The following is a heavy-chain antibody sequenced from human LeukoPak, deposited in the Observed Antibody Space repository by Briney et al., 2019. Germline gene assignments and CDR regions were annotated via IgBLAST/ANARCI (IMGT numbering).Heavy chain of an antibody. Sequence: GGSLRLSCTASGFTFSSYSLNWVRQAPGKGLEWVSSVSTGSNYIYYADSVKGRYTISRDNAKNSLYLQMNSLRAEDTAVYFCARSYDFWSGPGGFWGQGTLVTVSS. CDR3: ARSYDFWSGPGGF. CDR2: VSTGSNYI. CDR1: GFTFSSYS. V-gene: IGHV3-21*01. D-gene: IGHD3-3*01. J-gene: IGHJ4*02.